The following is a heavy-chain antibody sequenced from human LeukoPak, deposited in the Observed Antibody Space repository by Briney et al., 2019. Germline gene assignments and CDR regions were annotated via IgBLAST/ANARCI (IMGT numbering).Heavy chain of an antibody. J-gene: IGHJ4*02. D-gene: IGHD4-23*01. V-gene: IGHV3-7*01. Sequence: PGGYLRLSCAVSGFTFSGYWMGWGRQAPGKGLEWVANIKQDGSEKYYVDSVRGRFTISRDNAKNSLFLQMNSLRAEDTAVYYCARDLDYGGRSNFDHWGQGTLVTVSS. CDR2: IKQDGSEK. CDR1: GFTFSGYW. CDR3: ARDLDYGGRSNFDH.